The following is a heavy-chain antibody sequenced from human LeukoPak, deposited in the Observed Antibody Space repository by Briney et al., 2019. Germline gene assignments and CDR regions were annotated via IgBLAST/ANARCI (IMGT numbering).Heavy chain of an antibody. CDR3: ASWVVITHNFDY. CDR1: GGSISSSSHY. Sequence: PSETLSLTCTVSGGSISSSSHYWGWIRQPPGKGLEWIGSMYYRGSTYHNPSLKSRVTISVDTSKNQFSLKLSSVTAADTAVYYCASWVVITHNFDYWGQGTLVTVSS. D-gene: IGHD3-22*01. V-gene: IGHV4-39*01. J-gene: IGHJ4*02. CDR2: MYYRGST.